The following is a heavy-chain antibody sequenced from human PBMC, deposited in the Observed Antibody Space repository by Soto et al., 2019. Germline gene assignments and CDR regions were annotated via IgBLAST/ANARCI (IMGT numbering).Heavy chain of an antibody. CDR3: ARDRVLLSGSSTGGVYYYYYGMDV. Sequence: GGSLRLSCAASGFTVSSNYMSWVRQAPGKGLEWVSVIYSGGSTYYADSVKGRFTISRDNSKNTLYLQMNSLRAEDTAVYYCARDRVLLSGSSTGGVYYYYYGMDVWGQGTTVTVSS. J-gene: IGHJ6*02. CDR2: IYSGGST. D-gene: IGHD1-26*01. CDR1: GFTVSSNY. V-gene: IGHV3-53*01.